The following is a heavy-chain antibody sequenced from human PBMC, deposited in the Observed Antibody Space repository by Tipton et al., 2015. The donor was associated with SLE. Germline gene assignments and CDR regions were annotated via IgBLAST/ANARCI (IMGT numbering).Heavy chain of an antibody. V-gene: IGHV4-39*07. J-gene: IGHJ4*02. CDR1: GGSISSSSYY. Sequence: TLSLTCTVSGGSISSSSYYWGWIRQPPGKGLEWIGSMYYSGSSYYNPSLKSRVTISVDTSKNQFSLKLSSVTAADTAVYYCARERVGQGDWGQGTLVTVSS. CDR2: MYYSGSS. CDR3: ARERVGQGD. D-gene: IGHD3-16*01.